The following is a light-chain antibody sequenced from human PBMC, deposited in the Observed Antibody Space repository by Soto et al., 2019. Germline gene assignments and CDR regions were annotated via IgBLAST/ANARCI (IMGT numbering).Light chain of an antibody. J-gene: IGKJ5*01. V-gene: IGKV1-33*01. CDR1: QDISNY. CDR3: PQYDNLQIT. Sequence: DIQMTQSPSSLSASVGDRVTITCQASQDISNYLNWYQQKPGKAPKLLIYDASNLETGVPSRFSGSGSGTDFTFTISSLQPEDIATYYCPQYDNLQITFGQGTRLEIK. CDR2: DAS.